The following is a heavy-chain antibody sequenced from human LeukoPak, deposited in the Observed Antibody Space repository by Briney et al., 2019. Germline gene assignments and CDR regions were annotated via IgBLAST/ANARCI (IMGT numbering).Heavy chain of an antibody. J-gene: IGHJ4*02. D-gene: IGHD6-13*01. CDR2: ISSSSSYI. CDR1: GFTFISYT. Sequence: GGSLRLSCAASGFTFISYTMNWVRQAPGKGLEWVSSISSSSSYIYYADSVKGRFTVSRDNAKNSLYLQMNSLRAEDTAVYYCAREEQQLVYFDYWGQGNLVTVSS. CDR3: AREEQQLVYFDY. V-gene: IGHV3-21*01.